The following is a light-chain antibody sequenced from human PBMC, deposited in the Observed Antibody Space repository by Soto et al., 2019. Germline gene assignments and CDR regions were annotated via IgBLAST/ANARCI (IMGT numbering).Light chain of an antibody. Sequence: EIGMKQSPATLSVSPGERATLSCRAGQGVTTNFAWYQQKSGQSPRLLIYDVSIRATGVPARFSGTGSETDFTLTISGLQSEDSAVYFCQQYNNWPFSFGQGRRLEIK. CDR1: QGVTTN. CDR3: QQYNNWPFS. J-gene: IGKJ5*01. V-gene: IGKV3-15*01. CDR2: DVS.